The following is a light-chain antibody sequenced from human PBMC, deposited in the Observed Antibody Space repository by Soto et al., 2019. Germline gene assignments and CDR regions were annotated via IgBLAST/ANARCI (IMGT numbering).Light chain of an antibody. CDR1: SSNIGRNT. CDR2: TNK. Sequence: QSVLTQPHSASGTPGQRVTISCSGSSSNIGRNTVNWYQQLPGTSPKLLIYTNKQRPSGVPDRFSGSKSGTSASLAISELQSEDEADYYCAAWDDSLNGAVFGGGTKLTVL. CDR3: AAWDDSLNGAV. V-gene: IGLV1-44*01. J-gene: IGLJ2*01.